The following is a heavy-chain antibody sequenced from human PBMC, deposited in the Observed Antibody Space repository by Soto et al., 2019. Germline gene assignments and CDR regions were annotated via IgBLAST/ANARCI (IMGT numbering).Heavy chain of an antibody. V-gene: IGHV3-30*18. Sequence: QVQLVESGGGVVQPGRSLRLSCAASGFTFSSYGMHWVRQAPGKGLEWVAVISYDGSNKYYADSVKGRFTISRDNSKNPLYLQMNSLRAEDTAVYYCANSRHSTQHSQRAVWFDPWGQGTLVTVSS. D-gene: IGHD2-15*01. CDR3: ANSRHSTQHSQRAVWFDP. CDR2: ISYDGSNK. J-gene: IGHJ5*02. CDR1: GFTFSSYG.